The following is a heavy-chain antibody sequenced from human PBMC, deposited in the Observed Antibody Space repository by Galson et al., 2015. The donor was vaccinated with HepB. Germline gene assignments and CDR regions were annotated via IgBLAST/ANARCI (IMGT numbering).Heavy chain of an antibody. CDR2: INPNSGGT. V-gene: IGHV1-2*02. D-gene: IGHD2-15*01. CDR1: GYTFTAYY. CDR3: TREGGPDAFDL. J-gene: IGHJ3*01. Sequence: SVKVSCKASGYTFTAYYMHWVRQAPGQGLEWMGWINPNSGGTNYAQKFQGRVTMTRDTSINTAYMELSRLRSDDTAVFYCTREGGPDAFDLWGQGTMVTVSS.